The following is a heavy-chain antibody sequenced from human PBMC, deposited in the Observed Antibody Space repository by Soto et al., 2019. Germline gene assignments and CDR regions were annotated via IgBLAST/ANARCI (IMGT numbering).Heavy chain of an antibody. CDR1: GFTFSSYA. CDR3: ARQGKVGPYYGMDV. J-gene: IGHJ6*02. V-gene: IGHV3-30-3*01. CDR2: ISYDGSNK. Sequence: QVQLVESGGGVVQPGRSLRLSCAASGFTFSSYAMHWVRQAPGNGLAWVAVISYDGSNKYYADSVKDRFTISRDNSKNTLYLQMNSLRAEDTAVYYCARQGKVGPYYGMDVWGQGTTVTGSS.